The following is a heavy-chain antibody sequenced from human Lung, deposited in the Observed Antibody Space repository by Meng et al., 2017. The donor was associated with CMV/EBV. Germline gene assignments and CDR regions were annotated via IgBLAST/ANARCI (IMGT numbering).Heavy chain of an antibody. V-gene: IGHV3-9*01. Sequence: SLKISCAASGFTFDDYAMHWVRQAPGKGLEWVSGISWNSGSIGYADSVKGRFTISRDNAKNSLYLQMNSLRAEDTALYYYAKDIVEGPNSYYFDYWGQGTLVTVSS. CDR1: GFTFDDYA. D-gene: IGHD5-24*01. CDR2: ISWNSGSI. J-gene: IGHJ4*02. CDR3: AKDIVEGPNSYYFDY.